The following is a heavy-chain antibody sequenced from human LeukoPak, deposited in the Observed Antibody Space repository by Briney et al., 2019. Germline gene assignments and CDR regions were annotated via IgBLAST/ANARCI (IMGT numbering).Heavy chain of an antibody. J-gene: IGHJ4*02. CDR3: ARDQGSGWWAY. CDR2: ISSSSSSI. CDR1: GFTFSSYS. D-gene: IGHD6-19*01. Sequence: GGSLRLSCAASGFTFSSYSMNWVRQAPGKGLEWVSFISSSSSSIYYADSVKGRFTISRDNAKNSLYLQMNSLRTADTAVYYCARDQGSGWWAYWGQGTLVTVSS. V-gene: IGHV3-21*01.